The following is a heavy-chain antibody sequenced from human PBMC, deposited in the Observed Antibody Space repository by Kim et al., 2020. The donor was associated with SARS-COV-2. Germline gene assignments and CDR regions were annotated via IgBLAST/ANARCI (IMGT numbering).Heavy chain of an antibody. Sequence: PSPVKGRCTISREKAKNSLYLQMNSLRAGETAVYYCARVAEAAADWYFDLWGRGTLVTVSS. V-gene: IGHV3-13*01. CDR3: ARVAEAAADWYFDL. J-gene: IGHJ2*01. D-gene: IGHD6-13*01.